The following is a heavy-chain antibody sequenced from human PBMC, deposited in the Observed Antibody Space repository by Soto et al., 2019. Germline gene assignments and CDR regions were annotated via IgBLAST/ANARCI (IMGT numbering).Heavy chain of an antibody. V-gene: IGHV4-59*08. Sequence: SETLSLTCTVSGGSISSYYWSWIRQPPGKGLEWIGYIYYSGSTNYNPSLKSRVTISVDTSKNQFSLKLSSVTAADTAVYYCARSGGSPFDYWGQGTLVTVSS. CDR2: IYYSGST. D-gene: IGHD3-10*01. CDR3: ARSGGSPFDY. J-gene: IGHJ4*02. CDR1: GGSISSYY.